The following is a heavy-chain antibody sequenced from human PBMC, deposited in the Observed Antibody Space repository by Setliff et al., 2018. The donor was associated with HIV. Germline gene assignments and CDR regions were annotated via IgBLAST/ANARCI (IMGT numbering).Heavy chain of an antibody. D-gene: IGHD1-20*01. CDR1: GGSFSGYH. CDR3: TRISELGMTLNQPYFDS. CDR2: INHSGGT. Sequence: PSETLSLTCAVYGGSFSGYHWSWIRQPPGKGLEWIGDINHSGGTNYNPSLKSRVTISVDTSKNHFSLRLTSVTAADTAIYFCTRISELGMTLNQPYFDSWGQGTLVTVSS. J-gene: IGHJ4*02. V-gene: IGHV4-34*01.